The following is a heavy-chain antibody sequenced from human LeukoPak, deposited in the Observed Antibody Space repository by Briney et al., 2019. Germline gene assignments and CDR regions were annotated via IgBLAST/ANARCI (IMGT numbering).Heavy chain of an antibody. Sequence: SVKVSCKASGGTFSSYAISWVRQAPGQGLEWMGGIIPIFGTANYAQKFQGRVTITADKSTSTAYMELSSLRSEDTAVYYCAGHRGYSYGFTPYWGQGTLVTVSS. CDR1: GGTFSSYA. CDR2: IIPIFGTA. J-gene: IGHJ4*02. CDR3: AGHRGYSYGFTPY. D-gene: IGHD5-18*01. V-gene: IGHV1-69*06.